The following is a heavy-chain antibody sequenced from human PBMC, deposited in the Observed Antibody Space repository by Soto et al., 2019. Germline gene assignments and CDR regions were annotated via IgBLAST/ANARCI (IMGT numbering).Heavy chain of an antibody. J-gene: IGHJ4*02. CDR3: ARSGSVRYFDWVPREYYFGY. CDR1: GGSISSSSYY. D-gene: IGHD3-9*01. CDR2: IYYSGST. V-gene: IGHV4-39*01. Sequence: QLQLQESGPGLVKPSETLSLTCTVSGGSISSSSYYWGWLRQPPGKGLEWIGSIYYSGSTYYNPSLKSRGNISGDTSKSQFSLKLSSVAAAYTAVYYCARSGSVRYFDWVPREYYFGYWGQGTLVTVSS.